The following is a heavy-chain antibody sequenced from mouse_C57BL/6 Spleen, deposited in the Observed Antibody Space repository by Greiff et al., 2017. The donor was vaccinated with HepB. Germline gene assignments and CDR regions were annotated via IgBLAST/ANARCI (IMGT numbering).Heavy chain of an antibody. Sequence: EVQLQQSGPELVKPGASVKIPCKASGYTFTDYNMDWVKQSHGKSLEWIGDINPNNGGTIYNQKFKGKATLTVDKSSSTAYMELRSLTSEDTAVYYCARRRGYDYDPSYYDAMDYWGQGTSVTVSS. D-gene: IGHD2-4*01. CDR3: ARRRGYDYDPSYYDAMDY. V-gene: IGHV1-18*01. CDR1: GYTFTDYN. CDR2: INPNNGGT. J-gene: IGHJ4*01.